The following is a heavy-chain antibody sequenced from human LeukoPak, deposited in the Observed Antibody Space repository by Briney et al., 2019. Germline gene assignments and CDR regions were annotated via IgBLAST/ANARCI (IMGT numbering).Heavy chain of an antibody. D-gene: IGHD1-14*01. J-gene: IGHJ4*02. CDR3: AKDSRNLPFDY. Sequence: GGSLRHSCAASGFTFSSYSMNWVRQAPGKGLEWVSSISSSSSYIYYADSVKGRFTISRDNAKNSLYLQMNSLRVEDTAVYYCAKDSRNLPFDYWGQGTLVTVSS. V-gene: IGHV3-21*01. CDR2: ISSSSSYI. CDR1: GFTFSSYS.